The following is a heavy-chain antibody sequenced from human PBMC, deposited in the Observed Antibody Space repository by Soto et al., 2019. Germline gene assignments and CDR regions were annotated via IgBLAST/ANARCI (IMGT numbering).Heavy chain of an antibody. CDR2: LNIDGSTR. D-gene: IGHD2-21*01. CDR1: GFTFSNYW. V-gene: IGHV3-74*01. Sequence: LRLSCSASGFTFSNYWVHWVRQGPGKGLVWVARLNIDGSTRNYADSVKGRFTISRDNAQNTLFLQMNSLSAEDTAVYYCARRDQIAYYYGMDVWGQGTTVTVSS. CDR3: ARRDQIAYYYGMDV. J-gene: IGHJ6*02.